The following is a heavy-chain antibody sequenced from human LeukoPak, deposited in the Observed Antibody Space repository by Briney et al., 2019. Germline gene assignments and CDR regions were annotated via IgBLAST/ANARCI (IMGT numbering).Heavy chain of an antibody. D-gene: IGHD6-13*01. CDR2: MNPNSGNT. Sequence: ASVKVSCKASGYTFTSYDINWVRQATGHGFEWMGWMNPNSGNTGYAQKFQGRVTMTRNTSISTAYMELSSLRSEDTAVYYCARGGYSSSWYQEDGMDVWGQGTTVTISS. V-gene: IGHV1-8*01. CDR1: GYTFTSYD. CDR3: ARGGYSSSWYQEDGMDV. J-gene: IGHJ6*02.